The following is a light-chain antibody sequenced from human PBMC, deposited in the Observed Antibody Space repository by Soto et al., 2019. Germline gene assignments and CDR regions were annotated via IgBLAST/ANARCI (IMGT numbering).Light chain of an antibody. V-gene: IGKV3-20*01. J-gene: IGKJ1*01. CDR2: GAS. CDR1: QSVSSSY. Sequence: SVLHPSPATLSLPPGERAPLSCRASQSVSSSYLAWYQQKPGQAPRPLIYGASSRATGIPDRFSGSGSGTDFTLTISTLEPEDFAVYYCQQYGSSPRTFGQGTKADI. CDR3: QQYGSSPRT.